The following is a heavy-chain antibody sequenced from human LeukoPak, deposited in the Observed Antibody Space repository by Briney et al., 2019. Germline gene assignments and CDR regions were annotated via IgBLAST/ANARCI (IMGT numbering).Heavy chain of an antibody. J-gene: IGHJ5*02. D-gene: IGHD3-10*01. CDR1: GGSFSGYY. CDR3: ARYGSGSIKLNRFDP. Sequence: SETPSLTCAVYGGSFSGYYWSWIRQPPGKGLEWIGEINHSGSTNYNPSLKSRVTISVDTSKNQFSLKLSSVTAADTAVYYCARYGSGSIKLNRFDPWGQGTLVTVSS. CDR2: INHSGST. V-gene: IGHV4-34*01.